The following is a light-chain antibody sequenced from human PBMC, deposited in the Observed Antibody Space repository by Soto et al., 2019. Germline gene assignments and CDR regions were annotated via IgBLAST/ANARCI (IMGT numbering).Light chain of an antibody. CDR2: AAS. Sequence: DIQMTQSPSSLSASVEDRVIITCRASQSISNHLNWYQQKPGKAPKLLIFAASSLQSGVPSRFSGSRSGPDFTLTISSLQPEDFSPSYCQQSYSSPPTFGQGTKVDIK. CDR3: QQSYSSPPT. V-gene: IGKV1-39*01. J-gene: IGKJ1*01. CDR1: QSISNH.